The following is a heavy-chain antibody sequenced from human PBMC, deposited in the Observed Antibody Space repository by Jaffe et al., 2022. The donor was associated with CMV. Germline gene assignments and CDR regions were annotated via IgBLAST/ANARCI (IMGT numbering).Heavy chain of an antibody. Sequence: QVQLVESGGGVVQPGRSLRLSCAASGFTFSSYGMHWVRQAPGKGLEWVAVISYDGSNKYYADSVKGRFTISRDNSKNTLYLQMNSLRAEDTAVYYCAKEWGEYSSSWHGWYFDLWGRGTLVTVSS. D-gene: IGHD6-13*01. CDR1: GFTFSSYG. CDR2: ISYDGSNK. V-gene: IGHV3-30*18. CDR3: AKEWGEYSSSWHGWYFDL. J-gene: IGHJ2*01.